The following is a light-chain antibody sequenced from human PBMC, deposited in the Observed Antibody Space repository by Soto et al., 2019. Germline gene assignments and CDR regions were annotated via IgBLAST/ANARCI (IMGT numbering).Light chain of an antibody. Sequence: QSALTQPASVSGSPGQSITISCTGTSSDVGSYNLVSWYQQHPGKAPKLMIYEGSKRPSGVSNLFSGSKSGNTASLTISGLQAEDEADYYCCSYAWSPWVFGGGTQLTVL. CDR3: CSYAWSPWV. V-gene: IGLV2-23*01. CDR1: SSDVGSYNL. J-gene: IGLJ3*02. CDR2: EGS.